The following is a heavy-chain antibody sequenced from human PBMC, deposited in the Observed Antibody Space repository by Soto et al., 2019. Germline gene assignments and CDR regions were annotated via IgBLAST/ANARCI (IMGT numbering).Heavy chain of an antibody. V-gene: IGHV1-46*01. CDR2: INPSDGST. Sequence: GASVKVSCKASGYSFTSYYMHWVRQAPGQGPEWVGMINPSDGSTNYAQKFQGRVTLTRDTSTSILFMELSSLRSEDTAVYFCARAIYYFGETSPFDLWGQGTLVTVSS. CDR1: GYSFTSYY. CDR3: ARAIYYFGETSPFDL. D-gene: IGHD3-10*01. J-gene: IGHJ4*02.